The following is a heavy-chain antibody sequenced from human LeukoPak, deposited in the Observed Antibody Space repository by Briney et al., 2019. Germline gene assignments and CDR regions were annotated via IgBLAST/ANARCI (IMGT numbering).Heavy chain of an antibody. J-gene: IGHJ6*02. CDR2: IYYSGST. V-gene: IGHV4-59*12. Sequence: SETLSLTCTVSGGSISSYYWSWIRQPPGKGLEWIGYIYYSGSTNYNPSLKSRVTISVDTSKNQFSLKLSSVTAADTAVYYCARGRKSSYYYDSSGYGPYYYYYGMDVWGQGTTVTVSS. CDR3: ARGRKSSYYYDSSGYGPYYYYYGMDV. CDR1: GGSISSYY. D-gene: IGHD3-22*01.